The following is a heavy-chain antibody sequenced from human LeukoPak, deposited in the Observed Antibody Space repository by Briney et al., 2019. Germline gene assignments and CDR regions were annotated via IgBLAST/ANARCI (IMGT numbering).Heavy chain of an antibody. J-gene: IGHJ3*02. CDR1: GGTFSSYA. D-gene: IGHD1-26*01. V-gene: IGHV1-69*13. CDR3: ARVPTRIVGGAFDI. CDR2: IIPIFGTA. Sequence: SVKVSCKASGGTFSSYAISWVRQAPGQGLEWMGGIIPIFGTANYAQKFQGRVTITADESTSTAYMELSSLRSEDTAVYYRARVPTRIVGGAFDIWGQGTMVTVST.